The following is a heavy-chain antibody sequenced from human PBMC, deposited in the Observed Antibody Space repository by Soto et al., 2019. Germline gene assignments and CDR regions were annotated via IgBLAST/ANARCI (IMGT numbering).Heavy chain of an antibody. Sequence: ASVKVSCKASGGTSSSYAISWVRQAPGQGLEWMGGIIPIFGTADYAQKFQGRVTITADESTSTAYMELSSLRSEDTAVYYCARRDYCSGGSCYNNWFDPWGQGTLVTVSS. J-gene: IGHJ5*02. CDR2: IIPIFGTA. CDR1: GGTSSSYA. V-gene: IGHV1-69*13. CDR3: ARRDYCSGGSCYNNWFDP. D-gene: IGHD2-15*01.